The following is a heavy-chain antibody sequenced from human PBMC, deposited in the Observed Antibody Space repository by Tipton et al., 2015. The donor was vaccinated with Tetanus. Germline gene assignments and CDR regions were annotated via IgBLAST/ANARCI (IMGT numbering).Heavy chain of an antibody. V-gene: IGHV4-31*03. Sequence: LRLSCTVSGASIDAGGYLWTWVRQQPGKGLEWIGNLYYTAHNSYNPSLDSRVSISVDTSKNQCSLRLTSVTAADTAVYFCARRRFTWNRGGFDIWGQGTLATVSS. CDR2: LYYTAHN. J-gene: IGHJ3*02. CDR1: GASIDAGGYL. CDR3: ARRRFTWNRGGFDI. D-gene: IGHD1-1*01.